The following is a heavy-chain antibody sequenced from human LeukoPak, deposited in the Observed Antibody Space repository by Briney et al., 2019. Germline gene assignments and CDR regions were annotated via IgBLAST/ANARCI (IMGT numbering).Heavy chain of an antibody. J-gene: IGHJ4*02. CDR3: VSAIRGSPIDY. D-gene: IGHD3-10*01. CDR1: GFSFSNYW. CDR2: IKTDGSET. V-gene: IGHV3-7*01. Sequence: GGSLRLSCAASGFSFSNYWMGWVRQAPGKGLACVANIKTDGSETYYVDSVKGRFTISRDNAKNSLFLQMNSLRAEDTAIYYCVSAIRGSPIDYWGQGTLVSVPS.